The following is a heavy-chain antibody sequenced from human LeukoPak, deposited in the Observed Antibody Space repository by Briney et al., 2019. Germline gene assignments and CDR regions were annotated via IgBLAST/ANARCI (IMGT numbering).Heavy chain of an antibody. CDR2: ISGSGGST. J-gene: IGHJ4*02. Sequence: QPGGSLRLSCAASGFTFSSYAMSWVRQAPGKGLEWVSAISGSGGSTYYADSVKGRFTISRDNSKNTLYLQMNSLRAEDTAVYYCAKRIVVVPAASSYFDYWGQGTLVTVSP. V-gene: IGHV3-23*01. CDR1: GFTFSSYA. CDR3: AKRIVVVPAASSYFDY. D-gene: IGHD2-2*01.